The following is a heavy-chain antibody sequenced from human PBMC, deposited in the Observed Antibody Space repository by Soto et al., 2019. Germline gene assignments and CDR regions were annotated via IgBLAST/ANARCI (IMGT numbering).Heavy chain of an antibody. V-gene: IGHV4-31*03. CDR1: GGSISSGGYY. Sequence: SETLSLTCTVSGGSISSGGYYWSWIRQHPGKGLERIGYIYYSGSTYYNPSLKSRVTISVDTSKNQFSLKLSSVTAADTAVYYCARGQGYSGYDLHYWGQGTLVTVSS. D-gene: IGHD5-12*01. CDR2: IYYSGST. J-gene: IGHJ4*02. CDR3: ARGQGYSGYDLHY.